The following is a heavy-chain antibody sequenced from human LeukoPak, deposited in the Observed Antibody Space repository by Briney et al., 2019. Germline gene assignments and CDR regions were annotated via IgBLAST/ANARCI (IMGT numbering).Heavy chain of an antibody. D-gene: IGHD1-14*01. Sequence: SETLSLTCTVSGGSISSDSYYWSWIWQPAGKGLEWIGRIYSSGSTNYNPSLKSRVTILVDTFKNQFSLKLSSVTAADTAVYYCARESWHLRTNYYYGMDVWGQGTTVTVSS. CDR1: GGSISSDSYY. J-gene: IGHJ6*02. CDR2: IYSSGST. V-gene: IGHV4-61*02. CDR3: ARESWHLRTNYYYGMDV.